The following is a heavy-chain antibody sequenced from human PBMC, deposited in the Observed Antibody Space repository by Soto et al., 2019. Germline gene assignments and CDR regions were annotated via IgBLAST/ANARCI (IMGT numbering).Heavy chain of an antibody. J-gene: IGHJ4*02. CDR1: GFTVSSNY. CDR2: IYSGGST. D-gene: IGHD3-22*01. CDR3: ARDVSDSSGYYADY. Sequence: GALRLSCAASGFTVSSNYMGWVRQAPGKGLEWVSVIYSGGSTYYADSVKGRFTISRDNSKNTLYLQMNSLRAEDTAVYYCARDVSDSSGYYADYWGQGTLVTVSS. V-gene: IGHV3-53*01.